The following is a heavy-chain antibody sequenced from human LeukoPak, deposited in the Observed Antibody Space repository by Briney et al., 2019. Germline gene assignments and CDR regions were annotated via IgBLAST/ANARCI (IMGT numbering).Heavy chain of an antibody. Sequence: PSETLSLTCTVSGGSISSYYWSWIRQPPGKGLEWIGYIYYSGSTNYNPSLKCRVTIAVDTSKNQFSLKLSSMTAADTAVYYCAREGRYTFDPWGQGTLVTVSS. CDR3: AREGRYTFDP. D-gene: IGHD3-10*01. CDR1: GGSISSYY. J-gene: IGHJ5*02. V-gene: IGHV4-59*01. CDR2: IYYSGST.